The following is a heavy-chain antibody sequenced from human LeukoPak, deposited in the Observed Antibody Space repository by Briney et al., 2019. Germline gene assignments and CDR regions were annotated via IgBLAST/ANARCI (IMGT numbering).Heavy chain of an antibody. J-gene: IGHJ6*02. Sequence: PGASLRLSCAASGFTFDDYAMHWVRQAPGKGLEWVSGISWNSGSIGYADSVKGRFTISRDNSKNTLYLQMNSLRAEDTAVYYCAKDHGSGWYGFVDGMDVWGQGTTVTVSS. CDR2: ISWNSGSI. D-gene: IGHD6-19*01. CDR1: GFTFDDYA. V-gene: IGHV3-9*01. CDR3: AKDHGSGWYGFVDGMDV.